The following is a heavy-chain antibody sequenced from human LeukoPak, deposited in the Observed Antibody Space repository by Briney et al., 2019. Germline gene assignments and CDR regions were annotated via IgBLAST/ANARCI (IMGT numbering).Heavy chain of an antibody. V-gene: IGHV1-69*13. D-gene: IGHD3-9*01. J-gene: IGHJ4*02. CDR2: IIPIFGTA. Sequence: SVKVSCKASGCTFSSYAISWVRQAPGQGLEWMGGIIPIFGTANYAQKFQGRVTITADESTSTAYMELSSLRSEDTAVYYCARARYDILTGYYQYYFDYWGRGTLVTVSS. CDR3: ARARYDILTGYYQYYFDY. CDR1: GCTFSSYA.